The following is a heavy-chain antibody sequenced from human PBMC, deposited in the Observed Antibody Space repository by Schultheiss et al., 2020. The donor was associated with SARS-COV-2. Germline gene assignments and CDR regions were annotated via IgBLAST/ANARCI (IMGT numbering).Heavy chain of an antibody. J-gene: IGHJ4*02. D-gene: IGHD3-22*01. Sequence: GGSLRLSCTASGFTFGDYAMSWFRQAPGKGLEWVAVISYDGSNKYYADSVKGRFTISRDNSKNSLYLQMNSLRAEDTAVYYCARGRRGGYYDSSGYYHGFDYWGQGTLVTVSS. CDR3: ARGRRGGYYDSSGYYHGFDY. CDR2: ISYDGSNK. V-gene: IGHV3-30-3*01. CDR1: GFTFGDYA.